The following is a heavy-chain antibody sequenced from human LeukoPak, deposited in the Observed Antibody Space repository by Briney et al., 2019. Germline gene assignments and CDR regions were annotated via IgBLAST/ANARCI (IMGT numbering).Heavy chain of an antibody. D-gene: IGHD5/OR15-5a*01. V-gene: IGHV3-30*04. J-gene: IGHJ3*02. CDR2: ISYDGSNK. CDR3: AREVYEGAFDI. CDR1: GFTFSRYA. Sequence: GRSLRLSCAAYGFTFSRYAMHWVRQAPGKGLEWVAVISYDGSNKYYADSVKGRFTISRDNSKSTLYLQMNSLRAEDTAVYYCAREVYEGAFDIWGQGTMVTVSS.